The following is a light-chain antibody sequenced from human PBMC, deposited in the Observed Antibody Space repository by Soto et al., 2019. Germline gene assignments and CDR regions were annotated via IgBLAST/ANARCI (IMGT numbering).Light chain of an antibody. V-gene: IGKV3-15*01. CDR1: QTIDNT. CDR2: DAS. CDR3: QHYNYWPYT. Sequence: EIVMTQSPATLSLSPGERATLSCRASQTIDNTLAWYQRKPGQAPRLLIYDASTRATGVPARFSGSGSGTDFTLNISSLQSEDFEVYYCQHYNYWPYTFGQGTKVDSK. J-gene: IGKJ2*01.